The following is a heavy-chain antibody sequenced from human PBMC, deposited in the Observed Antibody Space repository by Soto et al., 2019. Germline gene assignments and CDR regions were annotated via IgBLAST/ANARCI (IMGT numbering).Heavy chain of an antibody. J-gene: IGHJ3*02. CDR2: IDPSDSYT. CDR3: ARLWTHSGYYYKTSNAFDI. Sequence: GESLKISCKGSGYSFTSYWISWVRQMPGKGLEWMGRIDPSDSYTNYSPSFQGHVTISADKSISTAYLQWSSLKASDTAMYYCARLWTHSGYYYKTSNAFDIWGQGTMVTVSS. CDR1: GYSFTSYW. D-gene: IGHD3-22*01. V-gene: IGHV5-10-1*01.